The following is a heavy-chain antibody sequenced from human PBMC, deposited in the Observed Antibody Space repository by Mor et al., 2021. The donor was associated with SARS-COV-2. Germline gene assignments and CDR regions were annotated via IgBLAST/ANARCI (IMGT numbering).Heavy chain of an antibody. Sequence: VESVKGRFTISRDNAKNSLYLQMNSLRAEDTAVYYCALSWDMDVWGQGTT. CDR3: ALSWDMDV. J-gene: IGHJ6*02. V-gene: IGHV3-7*03. D-gene: IGHD1-26*01.